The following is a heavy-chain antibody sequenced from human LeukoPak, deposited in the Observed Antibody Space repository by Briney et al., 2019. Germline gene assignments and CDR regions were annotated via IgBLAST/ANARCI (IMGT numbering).Heavy chain of an antibody. J-gene: IGHJ6*02. CDR2: IDPSDSYT. V-gene: IGHV5-10-1*01. CDR1: GYSFISYW. CDR3: ARHPPLIRGVIRRHGMDV. D-gene: IGHD3-10*01. Sequence: GESLRISCKGSGYSFISYWISWVRPMPRKGLEWMRNIDPSDSYTNYSPSFRGHVSISADKSISTAYLQWSSLKASDTAMYYCARHPPLIRGVIRRHGMDVWGQGTTVTVSS.